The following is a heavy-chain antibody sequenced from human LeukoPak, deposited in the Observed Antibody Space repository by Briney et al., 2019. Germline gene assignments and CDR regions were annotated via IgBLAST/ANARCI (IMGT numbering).Heavy chain of an antibody. D-gene: IGHD6-6*01. V-gene: IGHV4-38-2*01. CDR1: GYSISSGYY. CDR3: ARPGEYSGSSEGWFDP. CDR2: IYHSGST. Sequence: SETLSLTCAVSGYSISSGYYWGWIRQPPGKGLEWIGSIYHSGSTYYNPSLKSRVTISVDTSKNQFSLKLSSVTAADTAVYYCARPGEYSGSSEGWFDPWGQGTLVTVSS. J-gene: IGHJ5*02.